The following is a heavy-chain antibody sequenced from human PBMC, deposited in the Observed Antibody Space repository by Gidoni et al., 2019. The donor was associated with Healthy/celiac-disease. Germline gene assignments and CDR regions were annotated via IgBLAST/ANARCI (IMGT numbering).Heavy chain of an antibody. Sequence: QLPLPESGPGLVKPSATLSLTCPVPGGSISSSSSFWGRIRQPPGKGLEWLGCIYYSGSTYYNPSLKSRVTISVDTSKNQFSLKLSSVTAADTAVYYCARTARDVLLWFGELPQTYYFDYWGQGTLVTVSS. D-gene: IGHD3-10*01. V-gene: IGHV4-39*01. J-gene: IGHJ4*02. CDR2: IYYSGST. CDR3: ARTARDVLLWFGELPQTYYFDY. CDR1: GGSISSSSSF.